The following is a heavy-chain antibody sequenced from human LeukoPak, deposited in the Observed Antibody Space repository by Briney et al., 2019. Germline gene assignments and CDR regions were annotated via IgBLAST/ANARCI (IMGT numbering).Heavy chain of an antibody. Sequence: PGGSLRLSCAASGFTFSVYSMNWVRQAPGRGLEWVSYISTSSSTIYYADSVKGRFTISRDNAKNSLYLQMNSLRAEDTAVYYCAKVRDQYDAFDIWGQGTMVTVSS. D-gene: IGHD5-24*01. CDR2: ISTSSSTI. CDR1: GFTFSVYS. J-gene: IGHJ3*02. V-gene: IGHV3-48*04. CDR3: AKVRDQYDAFDI.